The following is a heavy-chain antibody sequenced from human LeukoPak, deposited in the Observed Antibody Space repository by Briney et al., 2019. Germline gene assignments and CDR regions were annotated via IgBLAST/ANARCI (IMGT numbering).Heavy chain of an antibody. J-gene: IGHJ4*02. CDR3: ARDFRYSSSWAYFDY. Sequence: ASVKVSCKASGYTFTSYGISWVRQAPGQGLEWMGWISAYNGNTNYAQKLQGRVTMTTDTSTSTAYMELRSLRSDDTAVYYCARDFRYSSSWAYFDYWGQGTLVTVSS. V-gene: IGHV1-18*01. D-gene: IGHD6-13*01. CDR2: ISAYNGNT. CDR1: GYTFTSYG.